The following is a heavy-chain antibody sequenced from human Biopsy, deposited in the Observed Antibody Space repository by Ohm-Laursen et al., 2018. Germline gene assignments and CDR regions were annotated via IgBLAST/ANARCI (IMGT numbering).Heavy chain of an antibody. CDR3: ARDVEGFYSYAMDV. CDR1: GFTFSDYY. CDR2: ITSGGSTT. J-gene: IGHJ6*02. V-gene: IGHV3-11*01. Sequence: GSLRLSCTASGFTFSDYYMSWIRQAPGKGLEWVSYITSGGSTTAYADSVKGRFTISRDNAKSSLFLQMNSLRAEDTAVYYCARDVEGFYSYAMDVWGQGTTVTVSS. D-gene: IGHD5-24*01.